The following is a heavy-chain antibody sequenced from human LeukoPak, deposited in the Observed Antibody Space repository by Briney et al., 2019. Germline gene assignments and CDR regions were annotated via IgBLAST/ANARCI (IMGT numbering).Heavy chain of an antibody. D-gene: IGHD1-20*01. CDR2: TNPNSGDT. Sequence: ASVKVSCKTSGYTFTGYDINWVRQAAGQGFEWMGWTNPNSGDTGYAHNLQGRITITRDSSTATVFMELSSLRSEDTAMYYCARGRLNGNVDFWGQGTPVTVSP. V-gene: IGHV1-8*01. CDR1: GYTFTGYD. J-gene: IGHJ4*02. CDR3: ARGRLNGNVDF.